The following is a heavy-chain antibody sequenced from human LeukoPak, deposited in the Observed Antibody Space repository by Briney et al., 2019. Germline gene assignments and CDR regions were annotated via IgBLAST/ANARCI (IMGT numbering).Heavy chain of an antibody. V-gene: IGHV4-31*03. CDR3: ARGIASYDFWSGQNWFDP. D-gene: IGHD3-3*01. CDR1: GGSISSGGYY. CDR2: IYYSGST. Sequence: PSQTLSLTCTVSGGSISSGGYYWSWIRQHPGKGLVWIGYIYYSGSTYYNPSLKSRVTISVDTSKNQFSLKLSSVTAADTAVYYCARGIASYDFWSGQNWFDPWGQGTLVTVSS. J-gene: IGHJ5*02.